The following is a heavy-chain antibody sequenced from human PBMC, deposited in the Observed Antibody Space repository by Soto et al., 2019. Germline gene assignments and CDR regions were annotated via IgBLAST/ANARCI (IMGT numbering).Heavy chain of an antibody. V-gene: IGHV1-69*01. Sequence: QVQLVQSGAEVKKPGSSVKVSCKASGGTFSSYAISWVRQAPGQGLEWMGGIIPIFGTANYAQKFQGRVTINADESTSTAYMELSSLRSEDTAVYYCARERGHYYDSSGYYYHRYYFDYWGQGTLVTVSS. CDR3: ARERGHYYDSSGYYYHRYYFDY. D-gene: IGHD3-22*01. CDR1: GGTFSSYA. J-gene: IGHJ4*02. CDR2: IIPIFGTA.